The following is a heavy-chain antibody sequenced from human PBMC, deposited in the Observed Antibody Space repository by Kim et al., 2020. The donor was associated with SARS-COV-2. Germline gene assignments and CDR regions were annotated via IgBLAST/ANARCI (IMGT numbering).Heavy chain of an antibody. CDR2: ISYDGTNK. V-gene: IGHV3-30*18. D-gene: IGHD2-15*01. Sequence: GGSLRLSCAASGFTFSSYGMHWVRQAPGKGLEWVAVISYDGTNKYYADSVKGRFTISRDNSKNTLYLQLNGLRAEDTALYYCAKLFCSGGSCSGGDYWGQGTLVTVSS. CDR3: AKLFCSGGSCSGGDY. J-gene: IGHJ4*02. CDR1: GFTFSSYG.